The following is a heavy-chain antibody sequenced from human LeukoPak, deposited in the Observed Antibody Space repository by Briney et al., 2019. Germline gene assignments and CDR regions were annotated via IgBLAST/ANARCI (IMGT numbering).Heavy chain of an antibody. CDR2: TYFRSKWYT. CDR1: GDSVSSNNAA. V-gene: IGHV6-1*01. D-gene: IGHD5-18*01. J-gene: IGHJ4*02. CDR3: ARVLDTPNAYYFDY. Sequence: SQTLSLTCAISGDSVSSNNAAWNWIRQSPSRGLEWLGRTYFRSKWYTDYAVSVKSRITINPDTSNNRFSLQLSSVTPDDTAVYYCARVLDTPNAYYFDYWGQGTLVTVSS.